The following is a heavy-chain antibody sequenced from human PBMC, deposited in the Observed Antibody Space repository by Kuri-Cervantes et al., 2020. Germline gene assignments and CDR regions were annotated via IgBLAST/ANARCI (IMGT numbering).Heavy chain of an antibody. Sequence: GESLKISCAASGFTFSNAWMSWVRQAPGKGLEWVSAISGTATYYADSVKGRFTVYRDNAKNSLYLQMNSLRADDTAVYYCARDQSNWGLGYWGQGALVTVSS. D-gene: IGHD7-27*01. J-gene: IGHJ4*02. CDR3: ARDQSNWGLGY. V-gene: IGHV3-69-1*01. CDR2: ISGTAT. CDR1: GFTFSNAW.